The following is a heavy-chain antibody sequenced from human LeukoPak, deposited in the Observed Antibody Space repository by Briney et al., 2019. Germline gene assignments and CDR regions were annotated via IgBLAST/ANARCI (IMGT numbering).Heavy chain of an antibody. CDR3: ARTIKDIVLMVYAMGYFDY. V-gene: IGHV3-30-3*01. CDR1: GFTFSSYA. Sequence: PGGSLRLSCAASGFTFSSYAMHWVRQAPGKGLEWVAVISYDGSNKYYADSVKGRFTISRDNSKNTLYLQMNSLRAEDTAVYYCARTIKDIVLMVYAMGYFDYWGQGTLVTVSS. D-gene: IGHD2-8*01. J-gene: IGHJ4*02. CDR2: ISYDGSNK.